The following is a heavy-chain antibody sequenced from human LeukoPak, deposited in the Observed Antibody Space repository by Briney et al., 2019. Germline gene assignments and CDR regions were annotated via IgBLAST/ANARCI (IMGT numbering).Heavy chain of an antibody. CDR2: INPNSGDT. CDR3: ASQRGYIYGQDSFGM. Sequence: ASVKLSCKPSGYSFTGYNVHWVRPAPGQALEWMGRINPNSGDTNYAHDFQGRISMTTDTYISTAYMELSRLRSDDTAVYYCASQRGYIYGQDSFGMWGQGTMVTVSS. J-gene: IGHJ3*02. CDR1: GYSFTGYN. D-gene: IGHD5-18*01. V-gene: IGHV1-2*06.